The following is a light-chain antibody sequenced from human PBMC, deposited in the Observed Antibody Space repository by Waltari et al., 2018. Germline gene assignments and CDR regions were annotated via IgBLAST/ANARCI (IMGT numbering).Light chain of an antibody. J-gene: IGLJ3*02. CDR2: LNSDGSH. CDR3: QTWGTGPWV. CDR1: SGHSSYA. Sequence: LGASVKLTCTLSSGHSSYAIAWHQQQPEKGPRYLMKLNSDGSHSKGDGIPDRFSGSSSGAERYLTISSLQSEDEADYYCQTWGTGPWVFGGGTKLTVL. V-gene: IGLV4-69*01.